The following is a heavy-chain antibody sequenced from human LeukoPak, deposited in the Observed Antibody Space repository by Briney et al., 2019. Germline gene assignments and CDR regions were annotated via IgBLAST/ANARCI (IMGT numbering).Heavy chain of an antibody. J-gene: IGHJ5*02. Sequence: SETLSLTCTVSGGSISSSSYYWGWIRQPPGKGLEWIGGIYYSGSTYYNPSLKSRVTISVDTSKNQFSLKLSSVTAADTAVYYCARQRGSGSYWPDWFDPWGQGTLVTVSS. D-gene: IGHD3-10*01. CDR1: GGSISSSSYY. CDR2: IYYSGST. V-gene: IGHV4-39*01. CDR3: ARQRGSGSYWPDWFDP.